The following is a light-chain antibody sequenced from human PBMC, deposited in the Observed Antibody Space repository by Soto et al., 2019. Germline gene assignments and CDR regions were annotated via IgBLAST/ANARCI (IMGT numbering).Light chain of an antibody. CDR2: DAS. Sequence: EILFTQSPATLSLSPGERVTLPCRASQSVSSYLAWYAQKPGQAPRLLIYDASNRATGIPARFSGSGAGTDFTRTISSLEPEDVAVYYCQQRSNWRLTFGEGTKVDIK. CDR1: QSVSSY. V-gene: IGKV3-11*01. CDR3: QQRSNWRLT. J-gene: IGKJ4*01.